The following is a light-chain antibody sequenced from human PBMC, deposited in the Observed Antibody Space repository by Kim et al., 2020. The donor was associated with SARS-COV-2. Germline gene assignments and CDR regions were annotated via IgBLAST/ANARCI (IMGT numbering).Light chain of an antibody. CDR2: SSS. CDR3: QQSGSSPWT. Sequence: SPVEKATPSCRASQSVSSIYLAWYQQRPGQAPRLLVYSSSSRATGIPDRFSGSGSGTDFTLTISRLEPEDFAVYYCQQSGSSPWTLGQGTKVDIK. CDR1: QSVSSIY. J-gene: IGKJ1*01. V-gene: IGKV3-20*01.